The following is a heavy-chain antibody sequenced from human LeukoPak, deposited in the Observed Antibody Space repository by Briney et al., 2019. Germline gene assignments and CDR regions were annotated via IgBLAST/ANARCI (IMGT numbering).Heavy chain of an antibody. CDR1: GYTFTSYH. Sequence: ASVKVSCKASGYTFTSYHMHWVRQAPGQGLEWMGIINPSGGTTNYAQKFQGRVTITADESTSTAYMELSSLRSEDTAVYYCARGIRPYSRSQQLSFDYWGQGTLVTVSS. V-gene: IGHV1-46*01. D-gene: IGHD6-13*01. CDR2: INPSGGTT. CDR3: ARGIRPYSRSQQLSFDY. J-gene: IGHJ4*02.